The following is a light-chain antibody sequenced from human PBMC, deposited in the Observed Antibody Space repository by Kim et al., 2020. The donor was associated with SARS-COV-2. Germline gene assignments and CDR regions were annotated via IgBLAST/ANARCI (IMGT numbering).Light chain of an antibody. CDR2: AAS. V-gene: IGKV1-27*01. CDR3: QKYNSAPWT. CDR1: QDIATS. Sequence: AAIADRVTIPCRTSQDIATSLSWYQQKPGKVPQVLIYAASTLQAGVPSRFSGSGSGTEVTLTIASLQTEDVATYYCQKYNSAPWTFGPGTKVDIK. J-gene: IGKJ1*01.